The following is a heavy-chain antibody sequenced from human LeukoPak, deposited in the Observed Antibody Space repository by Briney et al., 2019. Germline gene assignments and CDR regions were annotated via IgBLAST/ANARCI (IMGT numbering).Heavy chain of an antibody. CDR1: GGSISSGGYS. D-gene: IGHD2-15*01. Sequence: SQTLSLTCAVSGGSISSGGYSWSWIRQPPGKGLEWIGYIYHSGSSYYNPSLKSRVTISVDRSKNQFSLKLNSVTAADTAVYYCARGPYCSGGDCYSWGRDALWLRYWGQGTLVTVSS. CDR2: IYHSGSS. J-gene: IGHJ4*02. V-gene: IGHV4-30-2*01. CDR3: ARGPYCSGGDCYSWGRDALWLRY.